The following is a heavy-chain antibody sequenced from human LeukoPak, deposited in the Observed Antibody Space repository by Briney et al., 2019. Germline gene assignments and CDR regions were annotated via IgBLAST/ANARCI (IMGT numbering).Heavy chain of an antibody. CDR1: GFTFNNYA. J-gene: IGHJ4*02. CDR2: IICSGSNT. Sequence: QPGGSLRLSCAASGFTFNNYAMSWVRQAPGKGLEGVSGIICSGSNTYYADSVKGRFTISRDSSKDTLYLQMNSPRAEDTAVYYCAKDTQVGVTRSEYFDYWGQGTLVTVSS. V-gene: IGHV3-23*01. CDR3: AKDTQVGVTRSEYFDY. D-gene: IGHD1-26*01.